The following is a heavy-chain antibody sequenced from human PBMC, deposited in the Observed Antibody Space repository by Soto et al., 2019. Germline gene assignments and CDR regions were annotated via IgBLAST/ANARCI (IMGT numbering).Heavy chain of an antibody. D-gene: IGHD3-16*01. CDR1: GFTFSSYA. J-gene: IGHJ4*02. Sequence: QVQLVESGGGVVQPGRSLRLSCAASGFTFSSYAMHWVRQAPGKGLEWVAVISYDGSNKYYADSVKGRFTISRDNSKNTLYLQMNSLRAEDTAVYYCARAGSVPSGEYFDYWGQGTLVTVSS. CDR2: ISYDGSNK. CDR3: ARAGSVPSGEYFDY. V-gene: IGHV3-30-3*01.